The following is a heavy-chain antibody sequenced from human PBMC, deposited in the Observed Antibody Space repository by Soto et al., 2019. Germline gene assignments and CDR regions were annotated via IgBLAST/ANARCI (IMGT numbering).Heavy chain of an antibody. CDR3: AREGLVLVPTTVNSDSYYYAMDV. V-gene: IGHV1-69*12. CDR1: GDTFSTYT. J-gene: IGHJ6*02. CDR2: IIPRSATS. Sequence: QVQLVQSGAEVKKPGSSVKVSCKASGDTFSTYTITWMRQAPGQGLEWMGGIIPRSATSNYAQKFQGRVNITADESPRTAYMELGRRRSEDTAVYYCAREGLVLVPTTVNSDSYYYAMDVWGQGTTVTVSS. D-gene: IGHD2-2*01.